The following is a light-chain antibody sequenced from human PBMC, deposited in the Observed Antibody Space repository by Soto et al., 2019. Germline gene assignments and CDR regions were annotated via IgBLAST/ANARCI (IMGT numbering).Light chain of an antibody. CDR2: EVS. Sequence: DVVRTQSPLSLPVTLGQPASISCRSNQSLVHSDGIAYFSWFQQRPGQSPRRXXKEVSKRDSGVPDRFSGSGSGTDVTLKISRVEDEDGGVYYCMQGTHWPLTFGGGTKVDIK. CDR3: MQGTHWPLT. V-gene: IGKV2-30*02. J-gene: IGKJ4*01. CDR1: QSLVHSDGIAY.